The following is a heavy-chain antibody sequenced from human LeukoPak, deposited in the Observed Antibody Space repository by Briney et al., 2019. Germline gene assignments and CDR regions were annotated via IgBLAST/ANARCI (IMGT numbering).Heavy chain of an antibody. CDR1: GYTFTSYG. Sequence: ASVKVSCKASGYTFTSYGISWVRQAPGQGLEWMGWISAHNGNTNYAQKVQGRVTMTTDTSTSTAYMELRSLRPDDTAVYYCARAPADSSGYPQGYWGQGTLVTVSS. J-gene: IGHJ4*02. CDR2: ISAHNGNT. CDR3: ARAPADSSGYPQGY. V-gene: IGHV1-18*01. D-gene: IGHD3-22*01.